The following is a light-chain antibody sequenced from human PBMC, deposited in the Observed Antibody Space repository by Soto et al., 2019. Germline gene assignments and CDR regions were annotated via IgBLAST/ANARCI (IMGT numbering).Light chain of an antibody. V-gene: IGLV2-14*01. Sequence: QPASVSGSPGQSITISCTGTRDDIGDYNYVSWYQQYPGKAPKLIIFEVSNRPSGVSDRFSGSKSGNTASLTISGVQTEDEATYFCSSYTSSDTLVFGGGTKLTVL. CDR1: RDDIGDYNY. CDR3: SSYTSSDTLV. CDR2: EVS. J-gene: IGLJ3*02.